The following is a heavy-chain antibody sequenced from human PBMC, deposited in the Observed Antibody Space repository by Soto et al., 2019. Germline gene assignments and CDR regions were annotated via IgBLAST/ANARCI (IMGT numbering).Heavy chain of an antibody. Sequence: QVQLVESGGGVVQPGRSLRLSCAASGFTFSSYGMHWVRQAPGKGLEWVAVIWYDGSNKYYADSVKGRFTISRDNSKNTLYLQMNSLRAEDTAVYYCARDRAHYDYVWGSYRYPYGMDVWGHGTTVTVSS. CDR3: ARDRAHYDYVWGSYRYPYGMDV. V-gene: IGHV3-33*01. D-gene: IGHD3-16*02. CDR1: GFTFSSYG. J-gene: IGHJ6*02. CDR2: IWYDGSNK.